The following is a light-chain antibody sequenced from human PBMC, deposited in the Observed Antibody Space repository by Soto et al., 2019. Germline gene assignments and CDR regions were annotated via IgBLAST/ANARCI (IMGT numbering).Light chain of an antibody. CDR1: SSDVGGYNY. CDR2: EVS. V-gene: IGLV2-8*01. Sequence: QSALTQPPSASGSPGQSVTISCTGTSSDVGGYNYVSWYQQQPGKAPKLMIYEVSKRPSGVPDRFSGSKSGNTASLTVSGLQAEDEADYYCSSHAGSNKVFGGGTKLTVL. CDR3: SSHAGSNKV. J-gene: IGLJ2*01.